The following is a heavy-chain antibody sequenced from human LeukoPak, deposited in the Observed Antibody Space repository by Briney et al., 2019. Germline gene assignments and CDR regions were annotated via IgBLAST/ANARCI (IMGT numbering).Heavy chain of an antibody. CDR1: GFTFSSYS. CDR3: AKESGSGYSRGFFDY. J-gene: IGHJ4*02. CDR2: ISSSSSYI. D-gene: IGHD3-3*01. V-gene: IGHV3-21*04. Sequence: GGSLRLSCAASGFTFSSYSMNWVRQAPGKGLEWVSSISSSSSYIYYADSVKGRFTISRDNAKNSLYLQMNSLRAEDTALYYCAKESGSGYSRGFFDYWGQGTLVTVSS.